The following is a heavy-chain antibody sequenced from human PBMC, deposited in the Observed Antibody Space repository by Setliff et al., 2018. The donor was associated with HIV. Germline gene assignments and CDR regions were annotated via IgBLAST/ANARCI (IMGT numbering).Heavy chain of an antibody. Sequence: PSETLSLTCVVYGGSFSDYYWSWIRQPPGKGLEWIGEINHSGNTTYNPSLKSRVTMSVDTTKNQFSLKLSSVTAADTAVYYCSVIDYWGQGTLVTVSS. J-gene: IGHJ4*02. CDR1: GGSFSDYY. V-gene: IGHV4-34*10. CDR2: INHSGNT. CDR3: SVIDY.